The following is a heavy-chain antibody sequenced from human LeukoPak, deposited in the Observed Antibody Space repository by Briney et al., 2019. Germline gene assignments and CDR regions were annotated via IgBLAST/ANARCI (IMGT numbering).Heavy chain of an antibody. CDR3: ARPMISVMSLGADF. CDR2: ISSDGSST. CDR1: GFTFSSYS. Sequence: AGGSLRLSCAASGFTFSSYSMNWVRQAPGKGLVWVSCISSDGSSTNYADSVKGRFSISRDNAKNTLYLHMNSLRVEDTAQYYCARPMISVMSLGADFWGQGSLVTVSS. J-gene: IGHJ4*02. D-gene: IGHD3/OR15-3a*01. V-gene: IGHV3-74*01.